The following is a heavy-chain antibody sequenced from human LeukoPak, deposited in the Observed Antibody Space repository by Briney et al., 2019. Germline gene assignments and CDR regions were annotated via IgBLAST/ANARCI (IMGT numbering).Heavy chain of an antibody. CDR1: GGSISRHY. CDR2: IYSSGNT. J-gene: IGHJ4*02. D-gene: IGHD6-19*01. V-gene: IGHV4-4*07. Sequence: SETLSLTCTVSGGSISRHYWSWIRQPAGKGLEWIGRIYSSGNTNYNPSLNSRVTMSVDTSKNQFSLKLTSVTAADTAVYYCARVLTAVAGPYYFDFWGQGTLDTVSS. CDR3: ARVLTAVAGPYYFDF.